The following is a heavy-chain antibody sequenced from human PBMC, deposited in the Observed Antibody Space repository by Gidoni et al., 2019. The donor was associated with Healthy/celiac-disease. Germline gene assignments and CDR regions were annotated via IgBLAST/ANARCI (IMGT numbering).Heavy chain of an antibody. V-gene: IGHV3-15*01. Sequence: EVQLVESGGGLVKPGGSLRLSCAASGFTFSNAWMSWVRQAPGKGLGWVGRIKSKTDGGTTDYAAPVKGRFTISRDDSKNTLYLQMNSLKTEDTAVYYCTTVLGPYWYFDLWGRGTLVTVSS. CDR3: TTVLGPYWYFDL. CDR2: IKSKTDGGTT. J-gene: IGHJ2*01. D-gene: IGHD3-16*01. CDR1: GFTFSNAW.